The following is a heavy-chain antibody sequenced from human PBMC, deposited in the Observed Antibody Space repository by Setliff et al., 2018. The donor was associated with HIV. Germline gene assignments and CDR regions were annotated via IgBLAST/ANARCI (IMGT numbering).Heavy chain of an antibody. Sequence: AGGSLRLSCAASGFTFSSYWMHWVRQAPGKGLVWVSRINTDGTNTNYADSVKGRFTISRDNTKNTVYLQMNSLRVEDTAVYYCVREGWTLLRYVDWLLSYMDVWGKRDHGHRLL. CDR2: INTDGTNT. J-gene: IGHJ6*03. CDR3: VREGWTLLRYVDWLLSYMDV. V-gene: IGHV3-74*01. D-gene: IGHD3-9*01. CDR1: GFTFSSYW.